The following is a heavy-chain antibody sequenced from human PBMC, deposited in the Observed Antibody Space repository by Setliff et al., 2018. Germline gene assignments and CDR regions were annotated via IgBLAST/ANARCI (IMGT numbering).Heavy chain of an antibody. V-gene: IGHV3-48*04. CDR3: ARTYGSANSYAFDI. D-gene: IGHD3-10*01. CDR1: GFIFSPFG. CDR2: ISSGSGII. J-gene: IGHJ3*02. Sequence: GGSLRLSCVGSGFIFSPFGLNWVRQAPGKGPEWVAHISSGSGIIKYADSVKGRFTVSRDNAKDSLHLQMNSLRAEDTAVYYCARTYGSANSYAFDIWGQGTMVTVSS.